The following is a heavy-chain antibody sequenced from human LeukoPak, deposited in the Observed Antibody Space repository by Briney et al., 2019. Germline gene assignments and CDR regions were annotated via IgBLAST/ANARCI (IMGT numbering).Heavy chain of an antibody. CDR2: IYYSGST. Sequence: PSETLSLTCTVSGGSISSGDYYWSWIRQPPGKGLEWIGYIYYSGSTYYNPSLKSRVTISVDTSKNQFSLKLSSVTAADTAIYYCAREGEVAAMTGAFDIWGQGAMVTVSS. CDR3: AREGEVAAMTGAFDI. D-gene: IGHD2-15*01. V-gene: IGHV4-30-4*01. CDR1: GGSISSGDYY. J-gene: IGHJ3*02.